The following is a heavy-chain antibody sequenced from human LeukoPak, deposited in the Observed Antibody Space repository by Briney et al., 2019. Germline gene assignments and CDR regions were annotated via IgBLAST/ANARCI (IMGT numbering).Heavy chain of an antibody. J-gene: IGHJ3*01. V-gene: IGHV3-30*03. CDR2: ISYDTRSD. CDR3: ARDRTSWSDALDV. Sequence: GGSLRLSCVASEVTFSSHGMHWVRQAPGKGLEWVAVISYDTRSDYHVDSVKGRFTISRDNSKNILYLQMNNLRPEDTAMYYCARDRTSWSDALDVWGLGHWSLSLQ. D-gene: IGHD1-14*01. CDR1: EVTFSSHG.